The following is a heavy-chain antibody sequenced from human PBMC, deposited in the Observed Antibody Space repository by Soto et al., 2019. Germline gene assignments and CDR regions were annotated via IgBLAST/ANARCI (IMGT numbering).Heavy chain of an antibody. CDR2: IIPIFGTA. V-gene: IGHV1-69*06. CDR1: GGTFSSYA. Sequence: QVQLVQSGAEVKKPGSSVNVSCKASGGTFSSYAISWVRQAPGQGLEWMGGIIPIFGTANYAQKFQGRVTITADKSTSAAYMELSSLRSEDKAVYYGARGRRGSGSYTPPLDYWGQGTLVTVAS. D-gene: IGHD3-10*01. J-gene: IGHJ4*02. CDR3: ARGRRGSGSYTPPLDY.